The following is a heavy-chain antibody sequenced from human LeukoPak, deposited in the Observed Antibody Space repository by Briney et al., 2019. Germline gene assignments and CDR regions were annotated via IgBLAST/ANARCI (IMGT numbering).Heavy chain of an antibody. V-gene: IGHV3-30*04. CDR1: GFTFSSYA. CDR3: ARDRGTYYYDSSGYYRPGYYYYGMDV. J-gene: IGHJ6*02. D-gene: IGHD3-22*01. Sequence: GRSLRLSCAASGFTFSSYAMHWVRQAPGKGLEWVAVISYDGSNKYYADSVKGRFTISRDNSKNTLYLQMNSLRAEDTAVYYCARDRGTYYYDSSGYYRPGYYYYGMDVWGQGTTVTVSS. CDR2: ISYDGSNK.